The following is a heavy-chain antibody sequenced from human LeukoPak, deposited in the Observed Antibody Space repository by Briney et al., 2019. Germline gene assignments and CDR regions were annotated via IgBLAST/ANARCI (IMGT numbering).Heavy chain of an antibody. J-gene: IGHJ4*02. CDR3: AGMQYSTSWAAFDY. CDR1: GFTFSTYA. V-gene: IGHV3-48*01. Sequence: PGGSLRLSCAASGFTFSTYAMSWVRQAPGKGLEWVSYISSTSSTIYYADSVKGRFTISRDTAKNSLYLQMNSLRAEDTAVYYCAGMQYSTSWAAFDYWGQGTLVTVSS. CDR2: ISSTSSTI. D-gene: IGHD5-18*01.